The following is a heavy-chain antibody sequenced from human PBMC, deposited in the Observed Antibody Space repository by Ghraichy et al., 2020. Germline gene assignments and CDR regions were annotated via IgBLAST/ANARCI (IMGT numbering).Heavy chain of an antibody. V-gene: IGHV1-2*02. CDR3: ARGRSYNYVWGSYRPPFDY. J-gene: IGHJ4*02. CDR1: GYTFTGYY. D-gene: IGHD3-16*02. Sequence: ASVKVSCKASGYTFTGYYMHWVRQAPGQGLEWMGWINPNSGGTNYAQKFQGRVTMTRDTSISTAYMELSRLRSDDTAVYYCARGRSYNYVWGSYRPPFDYWGQGTLVTVSS. CDR2: INPNSGGT.